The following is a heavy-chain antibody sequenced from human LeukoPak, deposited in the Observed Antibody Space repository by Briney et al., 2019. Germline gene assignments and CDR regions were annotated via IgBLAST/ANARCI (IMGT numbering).Heavy chain of an antibody. Sequence: GGSLRLSCAASGFTFSSNAMSWVRQAPGKGLEWVSGISGSGGSTYYADSVKGRFTISRDNSKNTLYLQMASLRAEDTAVYYCAKVPDSSGYFNNYYMDGWGKGTTVTVSS. D-gene: IGHD3-22*01. J-gene: IGHJ6*03. CDR3: AKVPDSSGYFNNYYMDG. CDR1: GFTFSSNA. CDR2: ISGSGGST. V-gene: IGHV3-23*01.